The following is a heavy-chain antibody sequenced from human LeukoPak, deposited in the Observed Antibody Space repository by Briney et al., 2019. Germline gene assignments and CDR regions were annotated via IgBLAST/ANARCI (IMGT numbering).Heavy chain of an antibody. CDR3: ARGPWYYYDSSGYYFTDGFDY. CDR1: GYTFTSYG. V-gene: IGHV1-18*01. D-gene: IGHD3-22*01. J-gene: IGHJ4*02. Sequence: ASVKVSCKASGYTFTSYGISWVRQAPGQGLEWMGWISAYNGNTNYAQKLQGRVTMTTDTSTSTAYMELRSLRSDDTTVYYCARGPWYYYDSSGYYFTDGFDYWGQGTLVTVSS. CDR2: ISAYNGNT.